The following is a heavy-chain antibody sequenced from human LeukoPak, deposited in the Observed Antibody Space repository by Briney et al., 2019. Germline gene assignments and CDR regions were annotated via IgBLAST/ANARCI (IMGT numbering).Heavy chain of an antibody. J-gene: IGHJ2*01. D-gene: IGHD6-13*01. CDR2: INWDGGST. Sequence: GGSLRLSCAASGFTFDDNGMSWVRQAPGKGLEWISGINWDGGSTGYADSVKGRFTISRDNAKNSLYLQMNSLRAEDTALYYCARDTVAEGYNWYFDLWGRGTLVTVSS. V-gene: IGHV3-20*04. CDR1: GFTFDDNG. CDR3: ARDTVAEGYNWYFDL.